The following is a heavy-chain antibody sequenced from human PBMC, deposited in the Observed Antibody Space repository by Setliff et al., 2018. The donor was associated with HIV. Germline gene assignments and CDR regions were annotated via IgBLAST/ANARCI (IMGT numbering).Heavy chain of an antibody. J-gene: IGHJ5*02. CDR3: AKHDFGEGSCFDP. CDR2: VYHSGKT. Sequence: SETLSLTCTVSGQFISDGYYWGWIRQPPGKGLEWIGSVYHSGKTYYNPSLKSRVTMSADTSRNQISLMLRSMTAADTAVYYCAKHDFGEGSCFDPWGQGSLVTAPQ. V-gene: IGHV4-38-2*02. CDR1: GQFISDGYY. D-gene: IGHD3-16*01.